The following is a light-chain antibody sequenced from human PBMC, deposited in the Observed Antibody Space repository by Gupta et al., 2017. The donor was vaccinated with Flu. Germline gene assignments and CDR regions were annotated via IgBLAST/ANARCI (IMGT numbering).Light chain of an antibody. J-gene: IGLJ3*02. CDR2: DDS. CDR1: NIGRKT. CDR3: QVWDDTTDLPM. Sequence: SYVLTPPPSVSVAPGQTARITRGGNNIGRKTVNWYQQRPGQAPVMVVYDDSDRPSGIPARFSGSNSGNTATLIINRVEAGDEADYYCQVWDDTTDLPMFGGGAKLTVL. V-gene: IGLV3-21*02.